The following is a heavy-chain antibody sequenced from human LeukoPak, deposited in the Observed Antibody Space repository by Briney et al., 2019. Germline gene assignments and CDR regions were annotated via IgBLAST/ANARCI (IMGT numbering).Heavy chain of an antibody. J-gene: IGHJ5*02. V-gene: IGHV4-39*01. Sequence: PSETLSLTCTVSGGSISSSSYYGGWIRQPPGKGLEWIGSIYYSGSTYYNPSLKSRVTISVDTSKNQFSLKLSSVTAADTAVYYCARQSSHIVVVTGRSKDNWFVPWGQGTLVTVSS. CDR3: ARQSSHIVVVTGRSKDNWFVP. D-gene: IGHD2-21*02. CDR1: GGSISSSSYY. CDR2: IYYSGST.